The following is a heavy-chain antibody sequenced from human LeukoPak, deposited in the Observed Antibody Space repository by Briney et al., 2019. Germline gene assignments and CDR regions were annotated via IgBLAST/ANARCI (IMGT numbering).Heavy chain of an antibody. V-gene: IGHV3-48*01. CDR1: GFTFSSYS. Sequence: GGSLRLSCAASGFTFSSYSMNWVRQAPGKGLEWVSYVSSSSSTIYYADSVKGRFTISRENAKNSLYLQMNSLRAEDTAVYYCARDPYSSSSFDFWGQGTLVTVSS. J-gene: IGHJ4*02. D-gene: IGHD6-6*01. CDR2: VSSSSSTI. CDR3: ARDPYSSSSFDF.